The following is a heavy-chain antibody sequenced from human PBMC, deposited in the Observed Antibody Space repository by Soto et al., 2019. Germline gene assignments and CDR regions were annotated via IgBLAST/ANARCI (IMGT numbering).Heavy chain of an antibody. Sequence: QITLKESGPTLVKPTQTLTLTCTFSGFSLSSIGVGVGWIRQPPGKALEWLGILYWDEDKHDSPSLKSRISIAKDTSKDQVVLTLTNMDPVDTATYYCAHTIVVVPTAHDAFDVWGQGTMVTVSS. CDR1: GFSLSSIGVG. CDR2: LYWDEDK. V-gene: IGHV2-5*02. D-gene: IGHD2-2*01. J-gene: IGHJ3*01. CDR3: AHTIVVVPTAHDAFDV.